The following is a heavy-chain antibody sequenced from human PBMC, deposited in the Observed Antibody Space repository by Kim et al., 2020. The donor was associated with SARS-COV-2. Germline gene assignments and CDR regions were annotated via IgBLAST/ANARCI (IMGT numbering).Heavy chain of an antibody. CDR1: GAPISNYY. CDR2: MYYSGNT. Sequence: SETLSLTCNVSGAPISNYYWSWIRQPPGKGLEWIGYMYYSGNTNYNPSLKSRVTISVDTSKNQFSLKLSSVTAADTAVYYCARRAVQHLSYFHNWGQGTLVTVSS. V-gene: IGHV4-59*08. J-gene: IGHJ4*02. D-gene: IGHD6-13*01. CDR3: ARRAVQHLSYFHN.